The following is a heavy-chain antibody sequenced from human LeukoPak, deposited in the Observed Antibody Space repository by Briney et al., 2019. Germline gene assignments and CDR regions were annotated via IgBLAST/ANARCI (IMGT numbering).Heavy chain of an antibody. V-gene: IGHV4-4*07. CDR2: INGNGGT. D-gene: IGHD3-16*02. CDR3: VRDELRTTYRFSWDP. Sequence: PSETLSLTCTVSGGSIGFYFWSWIRQPAGKGLEWIGRINGNGGTNYNTSLKSRVTMSVDTSKSQFSLKLRSVTADDTSVYYCVRDELRTTYRFSWDPWGQGLLV. J-gene: IGHJ5*02. CDR1: GGSIGFYF.